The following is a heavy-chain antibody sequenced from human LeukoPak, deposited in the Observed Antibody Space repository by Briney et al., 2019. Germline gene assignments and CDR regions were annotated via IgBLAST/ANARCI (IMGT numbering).Heavy chain of an antibody. Sequence: SGTLSLTCTVSGGSISSYYWSWIRQPPGKGLEWIGYIYYSGSTNYNPSLKSRVTISVDTSKNQFSLKLSPVTAADTAVYYCARAHPQNTYYYDSSADWFDYWGQGTLVTVSS. D-gene: IGHD3-22*01. CDR1: GGSISSYY. CDR3: ARAHPQNTYYYDSSADWFDY. V-gene: IGHV4-59*01. J-gene: IGHJ4*02. CDR2: IYYSGST.